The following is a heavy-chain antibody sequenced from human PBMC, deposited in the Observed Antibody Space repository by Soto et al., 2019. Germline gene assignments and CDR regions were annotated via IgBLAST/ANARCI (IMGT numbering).Heavy chain of an antibody. D-gene: IGHD3-22*01. CDR3: AKDITGNYYDSSGYRYYGMDV. V-gene: IGHV3-9*01. Sequence: GGSLRLSCAASGFTFDDYAMHWVRQAPGKGLEWVSGISWNSASIGYAGSVKGRFTISRDNAKNSLYLQMNSLRAEDTALYYCAKDITGNYYDSSGYRYYGMDVWGQGTTVTVSS. CDR1: GFTFDDYA. J-gene: IGHJ6*02. CDR2: ISWNSASI.